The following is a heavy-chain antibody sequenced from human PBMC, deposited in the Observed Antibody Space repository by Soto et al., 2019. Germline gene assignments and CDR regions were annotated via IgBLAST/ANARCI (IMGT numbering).Heavy chain of an antibody. Sequence: PGGSLRLSCAASGFTVSSNYMSWVRQAPGKGLEWVSVIYSGGSTYYADSVKGRFTISRDNSKNTLYLQMNSLRAEDTAVYYCARRYYDILTGYPMLDYWGQGTLVTVSS. CDR1: GFTVSSNY. V-gene: IGHV3-66*01. J-gene: IGHJ4*02. D-gene: IGHD3-9*01. CDR3: ARRYYDILTGYPMLDY. CDR2: IYSGGST.